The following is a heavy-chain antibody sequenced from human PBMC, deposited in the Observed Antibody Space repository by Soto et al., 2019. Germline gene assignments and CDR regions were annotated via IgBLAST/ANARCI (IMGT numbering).Heavy chain of an antibody. CDR1: GFTFSSYA. CDR2: ISYDGSNK. Sequence: GGSLRLSCAASGFTFSSYAMHWVRQAPGKGLEWVAVISYDGSNKYYADSVKGRFTISRDNSKNTPYLQMNSLRAEDAAVYYCARENWAISRAFDIWGQGTVVTVSS. J-gene: IGHJ3*02. V-gene: IGHV3-30-3*01. CDR3: ARENWAISRAFDI. D-gene: IGHD3-3*01.